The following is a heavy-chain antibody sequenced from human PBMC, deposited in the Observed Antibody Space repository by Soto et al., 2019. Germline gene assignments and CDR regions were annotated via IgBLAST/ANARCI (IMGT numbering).Heavy chain of an antibody. CDR1: GGTFSSYA. CDR2: IIPIFGTA. Sequence: GASVKVSWKASGGTFSSYAISWVRQAPGQGLEWMGGIIPIFGTANYAQKFQGRATITADESTSTAYMELSSLRSEDTAVYYCARVYCSISCCYYYYGSVSYYYYYGMDVWCQGTTLTVSS. CDR3: ARVYCSISCCYYYYGSVSYYYYYGMDV. D-gene: IGHD2-2*01. V-gene: IGHV1-69*13. J-gene: IGHJ6*02.